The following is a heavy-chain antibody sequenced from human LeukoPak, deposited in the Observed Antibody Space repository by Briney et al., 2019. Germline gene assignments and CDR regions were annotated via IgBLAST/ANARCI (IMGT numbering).Heavy chain of an antibody. CDR1: GGSISSYY. V-gene: IGHV4-59*01. CDR2: IYYSGST. J-gene: IGHJ5*02. D-gene: IGHD3-10*01. CDR3: ARMGRGVISTNWFDP. Sequence: KPSETLSLTCTVSGGSISSYYWSWIRQPPGKGLEWIGYIYYSGSTNYNPSLKSRVTISVDTSKNQFSLKLSSVTAADTAVYYCARMGRGVISTNWFDPWGQGTLVTVSS.